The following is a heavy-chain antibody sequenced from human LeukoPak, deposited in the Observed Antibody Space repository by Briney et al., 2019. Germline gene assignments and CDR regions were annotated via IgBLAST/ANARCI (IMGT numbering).Heavy chain of an antibody. CDR2: IIPVFGTA. CDR3: ARALRSSGWKMRAFDI. D-gene: IGHD6-19*01. Sequence: GASVKVSCKASGGTFSSYAISWVRQAPGQGLEWMGGIIPVFGTANYAQKFQGRVTITADKSTSTAYMELSSLRSDDTAVYYCARALRSSGWKMRAFDIWGQGTMVTVSS. CDR1: GGTFSSYA. J-gene: IGHJ3*02. V-gene: IGHV1-69*06.